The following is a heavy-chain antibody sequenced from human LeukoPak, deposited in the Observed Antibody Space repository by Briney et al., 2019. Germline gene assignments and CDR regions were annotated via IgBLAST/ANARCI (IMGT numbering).Heavy chain of an antibody. D-gene: IGHD4-17*01. V-gene: IGHV3-74*01. J-gene: IGHJ4*02. CDR3: AKGGATVIDY. CDR2: INSDGSST. CDR1: GFTFSNYW. Sequence: GGSLRLSCAASGFTFSNYWMHWVRQAPGKGLVWVSRINSDGSSTTSADSVKGRFTISRDNAKNTLYPQMNSLRAEDTAVYYCAKGGATVIDYWGQGTLVTVSS.